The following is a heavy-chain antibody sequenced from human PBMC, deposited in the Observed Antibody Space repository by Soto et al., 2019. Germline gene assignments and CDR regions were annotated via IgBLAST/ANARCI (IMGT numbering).Heavy chain of an antibody. CDR3: VRDRGEVAGKYFDY. CDR2: IESSNNYV. V-gene: IGHV3-11*05. CDR1: GFRLSNFY. D-gene: IGHD6-19*01. J-gene: IGHJ4*02. Sequence: QVQLVESGGDLVKPGGSLRLSCEVSGFRLSNFYMSWIRQAPGKGLEWLSCIESSNNYVKYADYVKGRFTMSRDNAKNSLYLEINSLRAEDTAIYYCVRDRGEVAGKYFDYWGQGTLVTVSS.